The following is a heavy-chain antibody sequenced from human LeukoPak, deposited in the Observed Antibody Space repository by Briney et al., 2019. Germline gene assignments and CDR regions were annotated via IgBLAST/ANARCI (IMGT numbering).Heavy chain of an antibody. CDR1: GFTFSTYW. Sequence: PGGSLRLSCGASGFTFSTYWMSWVRQAPGKGLEWVASINQDGSQKYYVDSVKGRFTISRDNAKNSLYLQLSSLKADDTAVYYCAKTRKWIDYWGQGTLVTVSS. V-gene: IGHV3-7*03. J-gene: IGHJ4*02. D-gene: IGHD2-8*01. CDR2: INQDGSQK. CDR3: AKTRKWIDY.